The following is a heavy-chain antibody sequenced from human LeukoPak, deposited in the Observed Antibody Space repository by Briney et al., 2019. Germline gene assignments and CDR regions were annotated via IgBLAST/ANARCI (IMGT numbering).Heavy chain of an antibody. Sequence: GGSLRLSCAASGFTFSSHGMHWVRQAPGKGLEWVAVISYDGSNKYYADSVKGRFTISRDNSKNTLYLQMNSLRSDDTAVYYCGRWRESGSWPPGYLHHWGQGTLVTVSS. CDR1: GFTFSSHG. D-gene: IGHD2-15*01. J-gene: IGHJ1*01. CDR3: GRWRESGSWPPGYLHH. CDR2: ISYDGSNK. V-gene: IGHV3-30*03.